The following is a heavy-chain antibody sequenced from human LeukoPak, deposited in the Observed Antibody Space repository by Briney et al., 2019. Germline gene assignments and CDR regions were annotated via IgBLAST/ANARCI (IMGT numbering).Heavy chain of an antibody. CDR3: ARLRWGCFDY. CDR1: GGSISSSSYY. CDR2: IYHSGST. Sequence: PSETLSLTCTVSGGSISSSSYYWGWIRQPPGKGLEWIGSIYHSGSTYYNPSLKSRVTISVDTSKNQFSLKLSSVTAADTAVYYCARLRWGCFDYWGQGTLVTVSS. D-gene: IGHD5-24*01. J-gene: IGHJ4*02. V-gene: IGHV4-39*07.